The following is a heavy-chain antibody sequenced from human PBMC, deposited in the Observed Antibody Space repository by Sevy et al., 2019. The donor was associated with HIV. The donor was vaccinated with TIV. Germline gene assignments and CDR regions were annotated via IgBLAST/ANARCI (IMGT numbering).Heavy chain of an antibody. CDR2: ISGSGTRT. D-gene: IGHD3-22*01. CDR1: GFSFDSYG. V-gene: IGHV3-23*01. J-gene: IGHJ6*03. CDR3: AKGGGGHYDPDEIGYYFYYYNMDV. Sequence: GGSLRLSCAVSGFSFDSYGMTWVRQAPGKGLEWVSGISGSGTRTYYADSVKGRFIISRDNSKKTLYLQMNSLRSEDRAIYYCAKGGGGHYDPDEIGYYFYYYNMDVWGKGTTVTVSS.